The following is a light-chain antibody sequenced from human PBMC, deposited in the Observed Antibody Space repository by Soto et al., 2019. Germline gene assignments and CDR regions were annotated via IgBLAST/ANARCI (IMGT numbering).Light chain of an antibody. Sequence: QSALTQPASVSGSPGQSITISCTGTSSDVGGYNYVSWYQHHAGKAPRLMIYASSNRPSGVSHRFSGSRSGNTASLTISGLQAEDAADYYCSSYTSGTTLYVFGTGTKVTVL. CDR3: SSYTSGTTLYV. CDR2: ASS. CDR1: SSDVGGYNY. J-gene: IGLJ1*01. V-gene: IGLV2-14*01.